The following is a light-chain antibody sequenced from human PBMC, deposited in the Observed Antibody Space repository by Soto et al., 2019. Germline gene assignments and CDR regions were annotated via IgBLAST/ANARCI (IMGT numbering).Light chain of an antibody. Sequence: EIVLPQSPGTLSFSPGERATLSCRASQSVSSSYLAWYQQKPGQAPRLLIYGASSRATGIPDRFSGSGSGTDFTLTISRLEPEDFAVYYCQQYGSSPQTFGQGTKVDIK. CDR2: GAS. V-gene: IGKV3-20*01. CDR1: QSVSSSY. J-gene: IGKJ1*01. CDR3: QQYGSSPQT.